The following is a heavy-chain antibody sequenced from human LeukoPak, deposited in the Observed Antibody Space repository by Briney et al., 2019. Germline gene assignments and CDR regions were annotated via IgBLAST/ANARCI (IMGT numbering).Heavy chain of an antibody. Sequence: SGGSLRLSCAASGLNFSGHWMNWVRQAPGEGLEWVANINQDGRVKYYVDSVQARFTISRDNSKNSLFLQMNSLRAEDTAVYHCARGMTVAANWFDPWGQGTLVTVSS. CDR3: ARGMTVAANWFDP. J-gene: IGHJ5*02. D-gene: IGHD6-19*01. CDR2: INQDGRVK. CDR1: GLNFSGHW. V-gene: IGHV3-7*05.